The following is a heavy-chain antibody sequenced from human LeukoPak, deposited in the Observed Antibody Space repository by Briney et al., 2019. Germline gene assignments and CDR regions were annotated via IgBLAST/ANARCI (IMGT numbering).Heavy chain of an antibody. CDR1: GYTFTSYG. CDR3: ARGALIYDILTGSGSSDAFDI. D-gene: IGHD3-9*01. CDR2: ISAYNGNT. V-gene: IGHV1-18*04. J-gene: IGHJ3*02. Sequence: ASVKVSCKASGYTFTSYGISWVRQAPGQGLEWMGWISAYNGNTSYAQKLQGRVTMTTDTSTSTAYMELRSLRSDDTAVYYCARGALIYDILTGSGSSDAFDIWGQGTMVTVSS.